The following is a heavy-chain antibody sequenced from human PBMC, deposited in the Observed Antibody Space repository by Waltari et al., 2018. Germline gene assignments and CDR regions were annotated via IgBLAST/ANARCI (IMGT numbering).Heavy chain of an antibody. CDR2: IYHSGST. V-gene: IGHV4-4*02. CDR3: ARGLGTSTFGGVIQPDDAFDI. CDR1: GGSISSSNW. Sequence: QVQLQESGPGLVKPSGTLSLTCAVSGGSISSSNWWSWVRQPPGKGLGWIGEIYHSGSTNYNPSLQRRVTISVDKSKNQCSLKLSSVTAADTAVYYCARGLGTSTFGGVIQPDDAFDIWGQGTMVTVSS. D-gene: IGHD3-16*01. J-gene: IGHJ3*02.